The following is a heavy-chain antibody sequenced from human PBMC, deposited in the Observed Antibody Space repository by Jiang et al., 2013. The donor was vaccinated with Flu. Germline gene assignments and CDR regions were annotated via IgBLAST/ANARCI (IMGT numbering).Heavy chain of an antibody. D-gene: IGHD3-3*01. V-gene: IGHV7-4-1*02. CDR3: ARDAAYYDFFRSPKYYFDY. Sequence: QSGSELKKPGASVKVSCKASGYTFTSYAMNWVRQAPGQGLEWMGWINTNTGNPTYAQGFTGRFVFSLDTSVSTAYLQISSLKAEDTAVYYCARDAAYYDFFRSPKYYFDYWGQGTLVTVSS. J-gene: IGHJ4*02. CDR2: INTNTGNP. CDR1: GYTFTSYA.